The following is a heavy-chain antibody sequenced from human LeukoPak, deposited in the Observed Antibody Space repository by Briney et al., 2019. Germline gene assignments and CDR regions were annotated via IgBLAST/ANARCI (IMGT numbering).Heavy chain of an antibody. V-gene: IGHV3-33*01. D-gene: IGHD6-13*01. CDR3: ARLSYIAAAGIQT. CDR1: GFTFSSYG. CDR2: IWYDGSNK. Sequence: GGSLRLSCAASGFTFSSYGMHWVRQAPGKGLEWVAVIWYDGSNKYYADSVKGRFTISRDNSKNTLYLQMNSLRAEDTAVYYCARLSYIAAAGIQTWGQGTLVTVSS. J-gene: IGHJ5*02.